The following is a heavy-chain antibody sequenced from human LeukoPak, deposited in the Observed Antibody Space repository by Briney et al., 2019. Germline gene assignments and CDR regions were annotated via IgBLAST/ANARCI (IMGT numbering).Heavy chain of an antibody. V-gene: IGHV4-34*01. CDR3: ARGYYGDCYFDY. Sequence: SETLSLTCAVYGGSFSGYYWSWIRQPPGKGLEWIGEINHSGSTNYNPSLKSRVTISVDTSKNQFSLKLSSVTAADTAVYYCARGYYGDCYFDYWGRGTLVTVSS. D-gene: IGHD4-17*01. J-gene: IGHJ4*02. CDR1: GGSFSGYY. CDR2: INHSGST.